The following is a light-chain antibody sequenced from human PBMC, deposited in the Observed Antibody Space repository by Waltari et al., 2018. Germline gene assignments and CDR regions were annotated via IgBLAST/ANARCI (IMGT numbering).Light chain of an antibody. CDR2: WAS. CDR3: QQYYSFPVT. V-gene: IGKV4-1*01. CDR1: QSILYNSNNKNY. Sequence: DIVMTQSPDPLAVSLGERATINCKSSQSILYNSNNKNYLAWYQQKPGQPPKLLIYWASTRESGVTDRFSGSVSGTDFTLTISSLQAEDVAVYYCQQYYSFPVTFGGGTKVEIK. J-gene: IGKJ4*01.